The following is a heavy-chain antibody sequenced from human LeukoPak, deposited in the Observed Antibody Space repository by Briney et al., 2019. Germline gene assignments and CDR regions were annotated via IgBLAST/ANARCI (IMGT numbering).Heavy chain of an antibody. CDR3: ARQSRDGSKTRGYYFDF. D-gene: IGHD3-10*01. V-gene: IGHV5-51*01. Sequence: GESLKISCQVSGYVFTHYWIGWVRQMPGNGLESMGIIYHADSDTTYSPSFQGQVTISADKSINTVYLQWSSLKASDTAMYYCARQSRDGSKTRGYYFDFWGQGTLVTVSS. J-gene: IGHJ4*02. CDR2: IYHADSDT. CDR1: GYVFTHYW.